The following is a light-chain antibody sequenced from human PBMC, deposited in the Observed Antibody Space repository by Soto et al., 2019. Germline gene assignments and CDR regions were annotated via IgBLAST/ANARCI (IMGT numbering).Light chain of an antibody. Sequence: EIMMTQSPATLSVSPGERVTLSCRASQSVSSNLAWFQQTPGQAPRLLIYGTSTRATGIPARFSGSGSGTEFTLTISSLQSEDFAVYYCQQYNNWRTFGQGTKVDI. CDR2: GTS. CDR1: QSVSSN. J-gene: IGKJ1*01. V-gene: IGKV3-15*01. CDR3: QQYNNWRT.